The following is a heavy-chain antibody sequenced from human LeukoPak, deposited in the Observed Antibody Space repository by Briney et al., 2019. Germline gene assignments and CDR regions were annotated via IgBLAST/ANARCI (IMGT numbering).Heavy chain of an antibody. CDR3: GRVGVGGYDFDY. J-gene: IGHJ4*02. V-gene: IGHV4-59*01. Sequence: PSETLSLTCAVSGGSISSYYWSWIRQPPGKGLEWIGDIYYSGSTNYNPSLTSRVTISVDTSKNQFSLKLSSVTAADTAVYYCGRVGVGGYDFDYWGQGTLVTVSS. CDR1: GGSISSYY. D-gene: IGHD3-22*01. CDR2: IYYSGST.